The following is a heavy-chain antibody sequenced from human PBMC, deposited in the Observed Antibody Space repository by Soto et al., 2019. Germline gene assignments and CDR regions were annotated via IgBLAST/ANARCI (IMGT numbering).Heavy chain of an antibody. J-gene: IGHJ4*02. Sequence: QVQLQEPGPGLVKPSETLSLTCTVSGGSIGNSYWSWIRQSPGKGLEWIGYIYYSGSSNYNPSLKSRVSISVDTSKNQFSLKLSSVTAADTAVYYCARHSSSWPIFDYWGQGTLVIVSS. D-gene: IGHD6-13*01. CDR3: ARHSSSWPIFDY. CDR2: IYYSGSS. CDR1: GGSIGNSY. V-gene: IGHV4-59*08.